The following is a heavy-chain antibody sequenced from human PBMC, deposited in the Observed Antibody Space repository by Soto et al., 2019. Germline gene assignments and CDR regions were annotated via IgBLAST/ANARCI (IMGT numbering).Heavy chain of an antibody. D-gene: IGHD6-19*01. J-gene: IGHJ4*02. CDR1: GFSVTSYA. CDR3: AKGSSSGWYKFDY. V-gene: IGHV3-23*01. CDR2: ISRSGGDT. Sequence: EVQLLESGGGLVQPGGSLRLSCVASGFSVTSYALSWVRQAPGKGLEWVSGISRSGGDTYYTDSVKGRFTVSRDRSKNTACLQMNSLRTEDTAVYYCAKGSSSGWYKFDYWGQGTLVTVSS.